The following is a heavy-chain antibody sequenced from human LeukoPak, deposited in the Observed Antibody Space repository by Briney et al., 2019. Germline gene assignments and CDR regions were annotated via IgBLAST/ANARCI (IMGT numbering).Heavy chain of an antibody. CDR2: ISSSSSYI. CDR1: GFTFSSYS. D-gene: IGHD2-2*01. V-gene: IGHV3-21*01. J-gene: IGHJ3*02. Sequence: GGSLRLSCAASGFTFSSYSMNWVRQAPGKGLEWVSSISSSSSYIYYADSVKGRFTISRDNAKNSLYLQMNSLRAEDTAVYYCARVRCSSTSCYGLGDAFDIWGQGTMVTVSS. CDR3: ARVRCSSTSCYGLGDAFDI.